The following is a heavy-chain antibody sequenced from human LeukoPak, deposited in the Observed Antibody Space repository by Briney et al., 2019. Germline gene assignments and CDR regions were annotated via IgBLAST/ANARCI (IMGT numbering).Heavy chain of an antibody. V-gene: IGHV3-74*01. J-gene: IGHJ6*02. D-gene: IGHD2-2*01. CDR3: ARGGYCSSTSCSHYYYYTLDV. Sequence: GGSLRLSCAASGFTFSSYWMHWVRQAPGKGLVWVSRINSDGSSTNYADSVKGRFTISRDNAKNTLYLQMNSLRAEDTAVYYCARGGYCSSTSCSHYYYYTLDVWGQGTTVTVSS. CDR1: GFTFSSYW. CDR2: INSDGSST.